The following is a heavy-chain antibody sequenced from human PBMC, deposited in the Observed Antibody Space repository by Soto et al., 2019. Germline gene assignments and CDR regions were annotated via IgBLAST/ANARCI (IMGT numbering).Heavy chain of an antibody. D-gene: IGHD3-10*02. CDR3: GYTQYNPSLKSRVTMSIDTSKNQFSLKLSSVTAADTAVYFCARGFAHDSRGYYSFGYYYYGMDV. CDR2: IDPRSGRP. V-gene: IGHV1-46*01. Sequence: ASVKVSCKASGYTITSYFIHWVRHAPGQGLEWMGLIDPRSGRPNYPQTFQDRVIMTRDTSTTTVYMEMRSVISEDTDIYYSGYTQYNPSLKSRVTMSIDTSKNQFSLKLSSVTAADTAVYFCARGFAHDSRGYYSFGYYYYGMDVWGQGTTVTVSS. CDR1: GYTITSYF. J-gene: IGHJ6*02.